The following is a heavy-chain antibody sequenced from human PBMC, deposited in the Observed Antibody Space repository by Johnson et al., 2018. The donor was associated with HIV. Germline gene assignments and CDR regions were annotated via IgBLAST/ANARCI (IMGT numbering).Heavy chain of an antibody. CDR2: ISYDGSNK. Sequence: QVQLVESGGGVVQPGRSLRLSCAASGFTFSSYAMHWVRQAPGKGLEWVAVISYDGSNKYYADSVKGRFTISRDNSKNTLYLQMNSLRAEDTAVYYCAKGGSLTQDAPFDLWGQGIKVTVSS. V-gene: IGHV3-30-3*01. CDR1: GFTFSSYA. J-gene: IGHJ3*01. CDR3: AKGGSLTQDAPFDL. D-gene: IGHD1-14*01.